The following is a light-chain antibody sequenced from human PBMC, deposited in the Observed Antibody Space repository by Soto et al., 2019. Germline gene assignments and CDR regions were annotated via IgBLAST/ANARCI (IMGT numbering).Light chain of an antibody. CDR1: QSVSSSY. Sequence: EIVLTQSPGTLSLSPGERATLSCRASQSVSSSYLAWYQQQPGQAPRLLIYGASSRATGIPDRFSGSGSGTYFTLTSSRLEPEDFALYYCQQYGSSPITFGQGTRLEIK. V-gene: IGKV3-20*01. J-gene: IGKJ5*01. CDR3: QQYGSSPIT. CDR2: GAS.